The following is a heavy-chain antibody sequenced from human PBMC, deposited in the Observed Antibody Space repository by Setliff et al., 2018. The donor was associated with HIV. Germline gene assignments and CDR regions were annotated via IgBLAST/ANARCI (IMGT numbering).Heavy chain of an antibody. CDR3: TSSRTVTQGSYAFDI. CDR1: GFTLSDHY. J-gene: IGHJ3*02. CDR2: IKSKVDGATT. V-gene: IGHV3-15*01. Sequence: PGGSLRLSCAASGFTLSDHYMDWVRQAPGKGPEWVGHIKSKVDGATTAYATSVKGRFTISRDDSKDTLYLEMKSLKTEDTAVYYCTSSRTVTQGSYAFDIWGQGTMVTVSS. D-gene: IGHD4-17*01.